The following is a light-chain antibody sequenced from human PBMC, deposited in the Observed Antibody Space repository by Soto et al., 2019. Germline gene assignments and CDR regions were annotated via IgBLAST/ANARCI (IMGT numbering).Light chain of an antibody. CDR3: QHYNYWPYT. V-gene: IGKV3-15*01. CDR1: QTIDNT. CDR2: DAS. Sequence: EIVMTQSPATLSLSPGERATLSCRAGQTIDNTLSCDQRKPVQAPRLLIYDASTRATGFPARSSGSGSGTDFTLTFSSLQSEDFAVYYCQHYNYWPYTFGQGTKVDIK. J-gene: IGKJ2*01.